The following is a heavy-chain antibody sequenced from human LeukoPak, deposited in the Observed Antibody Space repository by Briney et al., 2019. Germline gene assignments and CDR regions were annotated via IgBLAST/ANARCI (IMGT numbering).Heavy chain of an antibody. CDR3: AKDASSGTYFDY. CDR2: VSGTGGST. D-gene: IGHD1-26*01. V-gene: IGHV3-23*01. J-gene: IGHJ4*02. Sequence: GGSLRLSCAASGFTFSSYDMSWVRQAPGKGLEWVSAVSGTGGSTYYADSVKGRFTISRDNSKNALYLEMNSLRGEDTAVYYCAKDASSGTYFDYWGQGTPVTVSP. CDR1: GFTFSSYD.